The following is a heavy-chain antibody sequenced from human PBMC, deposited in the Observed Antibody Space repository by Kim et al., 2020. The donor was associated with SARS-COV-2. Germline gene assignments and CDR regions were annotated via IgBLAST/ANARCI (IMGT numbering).Heavy chain of an antibody. CDR2: ITFDGSTT. CDR3: VKGHGSAWFGPFDS. J-gene: IGHJ3*02. Sequence: GGSLRLSCAASGFSFSSYGMHWGRQAPGKGLEWVAFITFDGSTTYYADSVKGRFTISRDNSKNTLLLQMNSLGADDTAVYYCVKGHGSAWFGPFDSWGQGTVVTVSP. V-gene: IGHV3-30*18. CDR1: GFSFSSYG. D-gene: IGHD6-19*01.